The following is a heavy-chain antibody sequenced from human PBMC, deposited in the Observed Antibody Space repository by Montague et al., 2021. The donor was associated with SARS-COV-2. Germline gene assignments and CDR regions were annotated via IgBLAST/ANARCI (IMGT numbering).Heavy chain of an antibody. V-gene: IGHV3-48*03. J-gene: IGHJ3*01. D-gene: IGHD5-18*01. CDR1: GFSFSTYN. CDR2: MSAGGNTR. CDR3: AVYTAVV. Sequence: SLRLSCAGTGFSFSTYNTNWVRQAPGKGLDWISHMSAGGNTRYYADSLKGRFTVSRDNAKNSLYLQMDSLRAEDTAVYYCAVYTAVVWGQGTMVTVSS.